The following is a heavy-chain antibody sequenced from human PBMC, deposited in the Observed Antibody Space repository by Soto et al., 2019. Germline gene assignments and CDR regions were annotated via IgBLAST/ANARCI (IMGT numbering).Heavy chain of an antibody. D-gene: IGHD5-12*01. J-gene: IGHJ2*01. CDR2: IIPIFGTV. CDR1: GGTFSSYT. Sequence: QVQLVQSGAEVKKPGSSVTVSCKASGGTFSSYTISWVRQAPGQGLEWMGGIIPIFGTVNYAQKFQGRVTITADESTSTAYMELSSLSSAATAVYYCARGNHRWLQLWYFDLWGRGTLVTVSS. CDR3: ARGNHRWLQLWYFDL. V-gene: IGHV1-69*12.